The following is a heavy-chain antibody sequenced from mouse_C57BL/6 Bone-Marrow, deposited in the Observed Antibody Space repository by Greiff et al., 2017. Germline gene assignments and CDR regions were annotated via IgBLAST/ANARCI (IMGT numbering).Heavy chain of an antibody. CDR3: ARDPGNWYFDV. CDR2: TFYSGIT. J-gene: IGHJ1*03. Sequence: FPGNKLEYIGYTFYSGITYYNPSLESRTYLTRDTSKNQFSLKLSSVTTEDTATYYCARDPGNWYFDVWGTGTTVTVSS. V-gene: IGHV3-3*01.